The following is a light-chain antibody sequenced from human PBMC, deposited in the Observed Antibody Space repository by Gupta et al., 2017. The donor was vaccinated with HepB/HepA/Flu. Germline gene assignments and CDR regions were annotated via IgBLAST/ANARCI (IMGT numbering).Light chain of an antibody. CDR1: QSVSSSF. CDR2: GTS. J-gene: IGKJ1*01. V-gene: IGKV3-20*01. CDR3: QQYVSSPQT. Sequence: EIVLTPFPVTLSLSPGERTNRSCRASQSVSSSFLAWYQQKPGQAPRLLIYGTSTRASGIPDRFSGSGSGTDFTLTISRLEPEDFAVYYCQQYVSSPQTFGQGTKVEIK.